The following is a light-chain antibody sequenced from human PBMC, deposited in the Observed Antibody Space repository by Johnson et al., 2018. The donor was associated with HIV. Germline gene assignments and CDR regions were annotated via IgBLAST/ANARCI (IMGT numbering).Light chain of an antibody. CDR1: SSNIGSNY. J-gene: IGLJ1*01. CDR2: ENN. V-gene: IGLV1-51*02. CDR3: GTWDSSLSAHV. Sequence: QSVLTQPPSVSAAPGQKVTISCSGSSSNIGSNYVSWYQHLPGTTPKLLIYENNKRPSGIPDRFSGSKSGTSATLGITGLQSGDEADYYCGTWDSSLSAHVFGSGTKVTVL.